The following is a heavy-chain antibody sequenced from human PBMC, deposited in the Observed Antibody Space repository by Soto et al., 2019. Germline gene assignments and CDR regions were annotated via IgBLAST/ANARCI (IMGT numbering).Heavy chain of an antibody. CDR1: GFTFSSYG. CDR3: AKETWAHYDSSGYYPGVDY. Sequence: LRLSCAASGFTFSSYGMHWVRQAPGKGLEWVAVISYDGSNKYYADSVKGRFTISRDNSKKTLYLQMDSLRVEDTAVYYCAKETWAHYDSSGYYPGVDYWGQGTLVTVSS. D-gene: IGHD3-22*01. CDR2: ISYDGSNK. V-gene: IGHV3-30*18. J-gene: IGHJ4*02.